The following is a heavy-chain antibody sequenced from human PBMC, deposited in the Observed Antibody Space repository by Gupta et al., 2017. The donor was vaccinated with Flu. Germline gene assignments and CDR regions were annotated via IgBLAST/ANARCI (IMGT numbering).Heavy chain of an antibody. CDR2: IGSGGNT. J-gene: IGHJ4*02. CDR3: ARDLNWAFYF. Sequence: QLVESGGGLVQPGGFLRLSCVVSGFTLIGSHMNWVRQAPGKGLEWISYIGSGGNTDYADSVKGRFAISRDDARDSVFLQMNSLREEDTALYYCARDLNWAFYFWGQGALVTVSS. V-gene: IGHV3-48*02. CDR1: GFTLIGSH. D-gene: IGHD7-27*01.